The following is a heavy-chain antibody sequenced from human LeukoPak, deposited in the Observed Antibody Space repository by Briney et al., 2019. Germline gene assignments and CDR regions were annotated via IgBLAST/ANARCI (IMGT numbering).Heavy chain of an antibody. CDR1: GYTFTSYY. CDR3: ATDRAHNIAAAGTDFDY. J-gene: IGHJ4*02. CDR2: INPSGGST. V-gene: IGHV1-46*01. Sequence: ASVKVSCKASGYTFTSYYMHWVRQAPGQGLEWMGIINPSGGSTSYAQKFQGRVTMTEDTSTDTAYMELSSLRSEDTAAYYCATDRAHNIAAAGTDFDYWGQGTLVTVSS. D-gene: IGHD6-13*01.